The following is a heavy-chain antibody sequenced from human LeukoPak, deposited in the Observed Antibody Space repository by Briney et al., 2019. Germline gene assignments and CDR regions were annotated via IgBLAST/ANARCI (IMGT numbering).Heavy chain of an antibody. Sequence: SQTLSLTCTVSGGSISSGGYYWSWIRQHPGKGLEWIGYIYYSGSTYYNLSLKSRVTISVDTSKNQFSLKLSSVTAADTAVYYCARESGLTRQYYFDYWGQGTLVTVSS. V-gene: IGHV4-31*03. CDR2: IYYSGST. J-gene: IGHJ4*02. CDR3: ARESGLTRQYYFDY. D-gene: IGHD4-23*01. CDR1: GGSISSGGYY.